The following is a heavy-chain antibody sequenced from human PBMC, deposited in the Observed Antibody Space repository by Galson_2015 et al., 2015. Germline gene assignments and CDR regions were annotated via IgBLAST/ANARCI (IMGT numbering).Heavy chain of an antibody. CDR1: GGSFSGYY. J-gene: IGHJ4*02. CDR3: ARSRQWLVPKGFDY. Sequence: SETLSLTCAVYGGSFSGYYWSWIRQPPGKGLEWIGEINHSGSTNYNPSLKSRVTISVDTSKNQFSLKLGSVTAADTAVYYCARSRQWLVPKGFDYWGQGTLVTVSS. CDR2: INHSGST. D-gene: IGHD6-19*01. V-gene: IGHV4-34*01.